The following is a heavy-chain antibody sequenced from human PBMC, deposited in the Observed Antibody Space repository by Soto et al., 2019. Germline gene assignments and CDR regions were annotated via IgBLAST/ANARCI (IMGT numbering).Heavy chain of an antibody. V-gene: IGHV4-38-2*01. CDR2: IYHSGTT. CDR1: GDSISRGYY. Sequence: SETLSLTCAVSGDSISRGYYCSWFRQPPAKGGEWVARIYHSGTTYYNPSFTGRLTISVDTSKNEFSLKVSSVTTADSDVYYCARTGNVGYYPYLGQGILVTVSS. D-gene: IGHD3-3*01. CDR3: ARTGNVGYYPY. J-gene: IGHJ4*02.